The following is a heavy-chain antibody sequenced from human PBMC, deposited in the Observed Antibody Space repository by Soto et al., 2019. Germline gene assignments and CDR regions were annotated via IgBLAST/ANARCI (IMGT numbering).Heavy chain of an antibody. V-gene: IGHV3-30*18. CDR1: GFSFSSYG. Sequence: QVQLVESGGGVVQPGRSLRLSCAATGFSFSSYGMHWVRQAPGKGLEWVAVISYEGSKKYYADSVKGRFTISRDNSKNTLSLQMNSLRGEDTAVYYCAKDLSEMATIQWLDSWGQGTLVTVSS. CDR2: ISYEGSKK. CDR3: AKDLSEMATIQWLDS. J-gene: IGHJ5*01.